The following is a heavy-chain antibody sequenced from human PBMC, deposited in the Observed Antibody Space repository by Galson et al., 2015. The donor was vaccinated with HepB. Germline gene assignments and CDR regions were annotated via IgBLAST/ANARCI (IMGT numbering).Heavy chain of an antibody. CDR1: GFTFSSYW. CDR3: ARGNIVPKTSGWGFDH. V-gene: IGHV3-7*03. CDR2: IKQDGSDK. Sequence: SLRLSCAASGFTFSSYWMSWVRQAPGKGLEWVADIKQDGSDKYYVDSVKGRFTISRDTVKNSLFLQMNSLRAEDTAVYYCARGNIVPKTSGWGFDHSGQGTLVTVTS. D-gene: IGHD5-12*01. J-gene: IGHJ4*02.